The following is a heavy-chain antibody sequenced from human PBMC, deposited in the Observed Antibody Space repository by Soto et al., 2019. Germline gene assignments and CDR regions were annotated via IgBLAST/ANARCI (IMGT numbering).Heavy chain of an antibody. CDR1: GGSISSSSYY. J-gene: IGHJ6*02. D-gene: IGHD6-13*01. CDR2: IYYSGST. V-gene: IGHV4-39*01. Sequence: SETLSLTCTVSGGSISSSSYYWGWIRQPPGKGLEWIGSIYYSGSTYYNPSLESRVTISVDTSKNQFSLKLSSVTAADTAVYYCARHEGRTEGYSSSWYPPLYYYYGMDVWGQGTTVTVSS. CDR3: ARHEGRTEGYSSSWYPPLYYYYGMDV.